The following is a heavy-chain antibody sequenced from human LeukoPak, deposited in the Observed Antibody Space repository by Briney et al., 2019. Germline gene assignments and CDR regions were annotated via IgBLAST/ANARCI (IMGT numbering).Heavy chain of an antibody. V-gene: IGHV3-11*04. J-gene: IGHJ3*02. Sequence: KPGGSLRLSCAASGFTFSDYYMSWIRQAPGKGLEWVSYISSSGSTIYYADSVKGRFTISRDNAKNSLYLQMNSLRAEDTAVYYCARDQIAVAGNAFDIWGQGTMVTVSS. D-gene: IGHD6-19*01. CDR1: GFTFSDYY. CDR2: ISSSGSTI. CDR3: ARDQIAVAGNAFDI.